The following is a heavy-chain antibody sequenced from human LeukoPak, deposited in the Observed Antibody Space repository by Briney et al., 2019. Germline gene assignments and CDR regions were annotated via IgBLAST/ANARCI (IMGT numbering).Heavy chain of an antibody. D-gene: IGHD3-10*01. V-gene: IGHV4-39*01. Sequence: SETLSLTCTVSGGSISSSSYYWGWISQPPGKGLEWIGSTYYSGSTYYNPSLKSRVTISVDTSKNQFSLKLSSVTAADTAVYYCARHGESYGSGSYWVYWGQGTLVTVSS. CDR2: TYYSGST. CDR3: ARHGESYGSGSYWVY. CDR1: GGSISSSSYY. J-gene: IGHJ4*02.